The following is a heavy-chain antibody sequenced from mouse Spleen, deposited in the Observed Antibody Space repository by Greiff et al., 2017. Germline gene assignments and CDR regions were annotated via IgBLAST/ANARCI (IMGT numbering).Heavy chain of an antibody. V-gene: IGHV5-9-3*01. CDR1: GFTFSSYA. Sequence: EVKLEESGGGLVKPGGSLKLSCAASGFTFSSYAMSWVRQTPEKRLEWVATISSGGSYTYYPDSVKGRFTISRDNAKNTLYLQMSSLRSEDTAMYYCARQGWADYWGQGTTLTVSS. D-gene: IGHD3-3*01. CDR2: ISSGGSYT. J-gene: IGHJ2*01. CDR3: ARQGWADY.